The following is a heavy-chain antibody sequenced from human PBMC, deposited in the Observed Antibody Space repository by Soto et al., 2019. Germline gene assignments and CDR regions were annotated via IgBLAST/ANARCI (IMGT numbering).Heavy chain of an antibody. CDR1: GYTFTSYG. D-gene: IGHD6-6*01. Sequence: ASVKVSCKASGYTFTSYGISWVRQAPGQGLEWMGWISAYNGNTNYAQKLQGRVTMTTDISTSTAYMELRSLRSDDTAVYYCAAYSSSPGFWFDPWGQGTLVTVSS. J-gene: IGHJ5*02. CDR2: ISAYNGNT. V-gene: IGHV1-18*01. CDR3: AAYSSSPGFWFDP.